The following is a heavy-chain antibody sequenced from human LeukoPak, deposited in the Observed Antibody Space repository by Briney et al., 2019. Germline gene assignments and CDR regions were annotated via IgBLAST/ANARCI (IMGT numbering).Heavy chain of an antibody. J-gene: IGHJ3*02. CDR2: ISGSGDIT. CDR3: ARDYVIVVVNNAFDI. Sequence: PGGSLRLSCAASGFTFSAYVMSWVRQAPGKGLEWVSSISGSGDITYYTDSVKGRFTISRDNSKNTLYLQMNSLRAEDTAVYYCARDYVIVVVNNAFDIWGQGTMVTVSS. V-gene: IGHV3-23*01. CDR1: GFTFSAYV. D-gene: IGHD3-22*01.